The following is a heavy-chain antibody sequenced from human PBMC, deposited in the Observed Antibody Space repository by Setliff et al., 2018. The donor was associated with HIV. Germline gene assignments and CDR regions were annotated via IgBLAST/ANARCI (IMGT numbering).Heavy chain of an antibody. D-gene: IGHD3-10*01. CDR1: GGSLSGYY. CDR2: INQSGNT. CDR3: AREGGQGYSGSGSFYHRNFDL. Sequence: SETLSLTCAVYGGSLSGYYWSWVRQSPGRGLEWIGEINQSGNTNLNPSLKSRLIISVDTSKSQFSLKLTSVTAADTALYYCAREGGQGYSGSGSFYHRNFDLWGRGTPVTVS. V-gene: IGHV4-34*01. J-gene: IGHJ2*01.